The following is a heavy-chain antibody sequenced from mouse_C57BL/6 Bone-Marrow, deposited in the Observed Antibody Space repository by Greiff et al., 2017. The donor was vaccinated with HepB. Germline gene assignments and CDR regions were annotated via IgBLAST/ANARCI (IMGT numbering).Heavy chain of an antibody. J-gene: IGHJ4*01. V-gene: IGHV5-6*01. CDR3: ARRGY. CDR1: GFTFSSYG. CDR2: ISTGGSYT. Sequence: EVQLVESGGDLVKPGGSLKLSCAASGFTFSSYGMSWVRQTPDQRLEWVATISTGGSYTYYPDSVKGRFTLARDNAKNTLYLQLSRLKAEDTAMYYCARRGYWGQGTSVTVSA.